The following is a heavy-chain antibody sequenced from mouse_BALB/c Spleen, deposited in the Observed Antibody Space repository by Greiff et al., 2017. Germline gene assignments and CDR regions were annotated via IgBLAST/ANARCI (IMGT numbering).Heavy chain of an antibody. J-gene: IGHJ4*01. V-gene: IGHV3-6*02. CDR1: GYSITSGYY. Sequence: EVKLMESGPGLVKPSQSLSLTCSVTGYSITSGYYWNWIRQFPGNKLEWMGYISYDGSNNYNPSLKNRISITRDTSKNQFFLKLNSVTTEDTATYYCARDVDYYGSSYDYAMDYWGQGTSVTVSS. CDR3: ARDVDYYGSSYDYAMDY. D-gene: IGHD1-1*01. CDR2: ISYDGSN.